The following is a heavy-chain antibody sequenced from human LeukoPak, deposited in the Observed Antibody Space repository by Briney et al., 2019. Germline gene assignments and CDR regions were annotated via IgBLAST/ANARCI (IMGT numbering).Heavy chain of an antibody. CDR1: GGSINSYY. CDR2: IYYSGST. V-gene: IGHV4-59*01. J-gene: IGHJ5*02. Sequence: PSETQSLTCTVSGGSINSYYWSWIRQPPGKGLEWIGYIYYSGSTNYNPSLKSRVTISVDTSKNQFSLKLSSVTAADTAVYYCARDPGQNWFDPWGQGTLVTVSS. CDR3: ARDPGQNWFDP.